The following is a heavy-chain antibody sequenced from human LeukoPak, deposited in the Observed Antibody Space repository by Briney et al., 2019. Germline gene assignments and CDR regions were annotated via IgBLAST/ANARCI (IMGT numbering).Heavy chain of an antibody. CDR3: ARDRGDYDSSGHYGYFDY. J-gene: IGHJ4*02. Sequence: NPSETLSLTCTVSGGSIRSHYWSWIRQPPGKGLEWIGYIYYSGSTNYNPSLKSRVTISVDTSKNQFSLKLSSVTAADTAVYYCARDRGDYDSSGHYGYFDYWGQGALVTVSS. CDR1: GGSIRSHY. V-gene: IGHV4-59*11. D-gene: IGHD3-22*01. CDR2: IYYSGST.